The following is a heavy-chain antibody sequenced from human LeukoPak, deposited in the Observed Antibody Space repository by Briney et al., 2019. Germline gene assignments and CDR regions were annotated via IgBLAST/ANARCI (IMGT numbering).Heavy chain of an antibody. Sequence: SETLSLTCTVSGGSISSYYWSWIRQPPGKGLEWIGYIYYSGSTNYNPSLKSRVTISVDTSKNQFSLKLSSVTAADTAVYYCATTGKVDFWSGYTSWGQGTLVTVSS. J-gene: IGHJ4*02. CDR2: IYYSGST. CDR3: ATTGKVDFWSGYTS. CDR1: GGSISSYY. V-gene: IGHV4-59*01. D-gene: IGHD3-3*01.